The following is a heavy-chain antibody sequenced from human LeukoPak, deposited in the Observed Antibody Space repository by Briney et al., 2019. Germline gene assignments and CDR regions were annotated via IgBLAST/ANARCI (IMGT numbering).Heavy chain of an antibody. V-gene: IGHV4-59*01. CDR3: ARGGVNYKIAGP. J-gene: IGHJ5*02. D-gene: IGHD3-10*01. Sequence: SETLSLTCTVSGGSITSYYWSWIRQPPGNGLEWTGYISYSGSPTYNPSLKTRVTISVDTYKNQFSLKLSSVTAADAAVYYCARGGVNYKIAGPWGQGALVTVSS. CDR2: ISYSGSP. CDR1: GGSITSYY.